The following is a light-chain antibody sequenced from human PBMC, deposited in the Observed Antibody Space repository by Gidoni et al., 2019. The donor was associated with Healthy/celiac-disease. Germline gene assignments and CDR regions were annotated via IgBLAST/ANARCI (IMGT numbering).Light chain of an antibody. V-gene: IGKV3-20*01. Sequence: ENVLTQSPRILSLSPGERATLSCRASHTVSRTYLAWYQQKPGQAPRLLIYGASNRATGIPDRFSGSGYGTDFTLTISRLEADDFAVYYCQHYGSSPYTFGQGTKVEIK. CDR3: QHYGSSPYT. CDR2: GAS. CDR1: HTVSRTY. J-gene: IGKJ2*01.